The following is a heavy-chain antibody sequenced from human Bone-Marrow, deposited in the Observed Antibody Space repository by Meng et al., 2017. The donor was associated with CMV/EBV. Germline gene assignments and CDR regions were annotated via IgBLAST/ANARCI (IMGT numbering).Heavy chain of an antibody. CDR1: GFTFSSYW. V-gene: IGHV3-7*01. J-gene: IGHJ6*02. CDR2: IKQDGSEK. D-gene: IGHD3-9*01. CDR3: ARAGRVILTGFYLVNYGMDV. Sequence: GGSLRLSCAASGFTFSSYWMSWVRQAPGKGLEWVANIKQDGSEKYYVDSVKGRFTISRDNAKNSLYLQMNSLRADDTVVYYCARAGRVILTGFYLVNYGMDVWGQGTTVTVSS.